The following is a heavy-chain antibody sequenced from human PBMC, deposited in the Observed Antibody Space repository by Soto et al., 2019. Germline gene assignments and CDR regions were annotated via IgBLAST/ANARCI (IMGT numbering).Heavy chain of an antibody. Sequence: GGSLRLSCTASGFTFGDYAMSWFRQAPGKGLEWVGFIRSKAYGGTTEYAASVKGRFTISRDDSKSIAYLQMNSLKTEDTAVYYCTREQYSSGWYLFDYWGQGTLVTVSS. V-gene: IGHV3-49*03. CDR2: IRSKAYGGTT. D-gene: IGHD6-19*01. CDR3: TREQYSSGWYLFDY. CDR1: GFTFGDYA. J-gene: IGHJ4*02.